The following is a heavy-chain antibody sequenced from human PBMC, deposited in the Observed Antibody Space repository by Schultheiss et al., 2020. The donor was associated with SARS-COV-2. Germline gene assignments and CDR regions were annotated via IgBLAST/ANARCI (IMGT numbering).Heavy chain of an antibody. V-gene: IGHV4-38-2*02. CDR1: GYSISSGYY. Sequence: SETLSLTCAVSGYSISSGYYWGWIRQPPGKGLEWIGYIYHSGSTYYNPSLKSRVTISVDTSKNQFSLKLSSVTAADTAVYYCAKEEGSGSYSLDYWGQGTLVTVSS. D-gene: IGHD1-26*01. CDR2: IYHSGST. J-gene: IGHJ4*02. CDR3: AKEEGSGSYSLDY.